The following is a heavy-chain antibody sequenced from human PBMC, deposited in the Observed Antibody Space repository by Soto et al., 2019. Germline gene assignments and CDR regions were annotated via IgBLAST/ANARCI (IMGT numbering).Heavy chain of an antibody. V-gene: IGHV3-21*01. CDR3: ARESEDLTSNFDY. CDR2: ISSTTNYI. J-gene: IGHJ4*02. Sequence: LRLSFLASGFSFNSFNMNWVRQAPGKGLEWVSSISSTTNYIYYADSMKGRFTVSRDNAKNSVYLEMNSLSAEDTAVYYCARESEDLTSNFDYWGQGTLVTVSS. CDR1: GFSFNSFN.